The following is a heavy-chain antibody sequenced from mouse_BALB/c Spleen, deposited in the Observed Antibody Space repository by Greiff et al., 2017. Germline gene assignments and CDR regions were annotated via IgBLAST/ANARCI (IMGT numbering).Heavy chain of an antibody. CDR1: GYSFTGYN. V-gene: IGHV1-39*01. Sequence: EVQGVESGPELEKPGASVKISCKASGYSFTGYNMNWVKQSNGKSLEWIGNIDPYYGGTSYNQKFKGKATLTVDKSSSTAYMQLKSLTSEDSAVYYCARGYYGSSHWYFDVWGAGTTVTVSS. D-gene: IGHD1-1*01. CDR3: ARGYYGSSHWYFDV. CDR2: IDPYYGGT. J-gene: IGHJ1*01.